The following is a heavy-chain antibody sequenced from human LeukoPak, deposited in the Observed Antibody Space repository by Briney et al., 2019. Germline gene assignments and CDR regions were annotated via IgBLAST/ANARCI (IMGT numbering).Heavy chain of an antibody. CDR1: GFTVSSNY. V-gene: IGHV3-53*01. CDR2: IYSGGST. D-gene: IGHD3-16*01. Sequence: AGGSLRLSCAASGFTVSSNYMSWVRQAPGKGLEWVSVIYSGGSTYYADSVKGRFTISRDNSKNTPYLQMNSLRAEDTAVYYCARARNYDYVWGSHPPAGYYFDYWGQGTLVTVSS. J-gene: IGHJ4*02. CDR3: ARARNYDYVWGSHPPAGYYFDY.